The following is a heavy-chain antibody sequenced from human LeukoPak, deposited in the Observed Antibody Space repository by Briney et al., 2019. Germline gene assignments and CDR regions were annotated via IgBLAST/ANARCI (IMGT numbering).Heavy chain of an antibody. V-gene: IGHV3-11*01. CDR2: IGISGETS. D-gene: IGHD7-27*01. Sequence: GGSLRLSCAASGFTFSGHYMSWIRQAPGKGLEWLSHIGISGETSYNADSVKVRFTISRDNGKSTLYLQMNSLRVEDTAVYYCTRYGDSANKVDFWGQGTLVTVSS. CDR1: GFTFSGHY. CDR3: TRYGDSANKVDF. J-gene: IGHJ4*02.